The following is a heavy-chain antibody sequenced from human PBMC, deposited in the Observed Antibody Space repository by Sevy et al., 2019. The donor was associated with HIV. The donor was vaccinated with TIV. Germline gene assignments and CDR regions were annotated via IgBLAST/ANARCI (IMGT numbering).Heavy chain of an antibody. Sequence: GGSLRLSCAASGFTFSSYAMSWVRQAPGKGLEWASAISGSGGSTYYADSVKRRFTISRDNSKNTLYLQMNSLRAEDTAVYYCAKISTSAGSGAFDIWGQGTMVTVSS. V-gene: IGHV3-23*01. CDR1: GFTFSSYA. J-gene: IGHJ3*02. D-gene: IGHD3-10*01. CDR3: AKISTSAGSGAFDI. CDR2: ISGSGGST.